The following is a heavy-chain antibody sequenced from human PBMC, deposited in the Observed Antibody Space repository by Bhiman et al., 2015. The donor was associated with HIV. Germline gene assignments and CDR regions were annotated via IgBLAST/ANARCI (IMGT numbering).Heavy chain of an antibody. CDR2: ISWSSHSI. CDR3: VKDRAYSGSSMGAFDI. Sequence: EVQLVESGGGLVQPGGSLRLSCAASGFTFGMHWVRQAPGKGLEWVSGISWSSHSIGYADSVKGRFTISRDNAKNSLFLQMNSLRTEDTALFYCVKDRAYSGSSMGAFDIWGQGDNGHRLF. D-gene: IGHD6-6*01. J-gene: IGHJ3*02. V-gene: IGHV3-9*01. CDR1: GFTFG.